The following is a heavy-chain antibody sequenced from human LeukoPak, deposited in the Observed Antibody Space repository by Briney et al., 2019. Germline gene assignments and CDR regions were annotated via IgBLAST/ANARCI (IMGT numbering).Heavy chain of an antibody. Sequence: GASVKVSCKASGYTFTGYYMHWVRQAPGQGLEWMGWINPNSGGTSYAQKFQGRVTMTRDTSISTAYMELSRLRSDDTAVYYCARTSRGIVVVPAAEYYYYGMDVWGQGTTVTVSS. V-gene: IGHV1-2*02. D-gene: IGHD2-2*01. CDR2: INPNSGGT. J-gene: IGHJ6*02. CDR3: ARTSRGIVVVPAAEYYYYGMDV. CDR1: GYTFTGYY.